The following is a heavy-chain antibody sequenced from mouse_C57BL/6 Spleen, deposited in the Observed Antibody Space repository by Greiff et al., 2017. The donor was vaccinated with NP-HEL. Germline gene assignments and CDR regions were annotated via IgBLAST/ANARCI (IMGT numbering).Heavy chain of an antibody. CDR2: INYDGSST. CDR3: ARGSRAMDY. V-gene: IGHV5-16*01. J-gene: IGHJ4*01. CDR1: GFTFSDYY. Sequence: DVKLVESEGGLVQPGSSMKLSCTASGFTFSDYYMAWVRQVPEKGLEWVANINYDGSSTYYLDSLKSRFIISRDNAKNILYLQMSSLKSEDTATYYCARGSRAMDYWGQGTSVTVSS. D-gene: IGHD3-3*01.